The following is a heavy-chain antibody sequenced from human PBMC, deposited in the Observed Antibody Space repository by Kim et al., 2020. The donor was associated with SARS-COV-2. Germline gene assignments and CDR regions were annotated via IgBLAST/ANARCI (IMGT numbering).Heavy chain of an antibody. V-gene: IGHV1-3*01. J-gene: IGHJ4*02. CDR3: ARSTQGSSSWYRN. D-gene: IGHD6-13*01. Sequence: SQTFQGRVTITRDTSASTAYMELSSLRSEDTAVYYCARSTQGSSSWYRNWGQGTLVTVSS.